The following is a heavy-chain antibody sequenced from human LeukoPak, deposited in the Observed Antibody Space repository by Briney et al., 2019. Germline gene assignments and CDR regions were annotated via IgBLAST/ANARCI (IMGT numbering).Heavy chain of an antibody. D-gene: IGHD3-22*01. Sequence: GASVKVSCKASGYTFTGYYMHWVRQAPGQGLEWMGWINPNSGGTNYAQKFQGRVTMTRDTSISTAYMELSRLRSDDTAVYYCARDGGREAYYYDSSGYDLFDYWGQGTLVTVSS. CDR2: INPNSGGT. J-gene: IGHJ4*02. CDR1: GYTFTGYY. CDR3: ARDGGREAYYYDSSGYDLFDY. V-gene: IGHV1-2*02.